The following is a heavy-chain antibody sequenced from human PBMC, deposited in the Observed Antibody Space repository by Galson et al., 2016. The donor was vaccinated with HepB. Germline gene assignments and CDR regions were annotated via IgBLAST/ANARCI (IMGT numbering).Heavy chain of an antibody. Sequence: CAISGDSVYNNAAAWVWIRQSPSRGVEWLGRTFYRSTWENHYAGSVKNRITISPDTSRNQFSLHLKSVTPEDTAAYFCARAVMLGRGMDVWGQGTTVTVSS. D-gene: IGHD3-10*01. V-gene: IGHV6-1*01. CDR3: ARAVMLGRGMDV. J-gene: IGHJ6*02. CDR2: TFYRSTWEN. CDR1: GDSVYNNAAA.